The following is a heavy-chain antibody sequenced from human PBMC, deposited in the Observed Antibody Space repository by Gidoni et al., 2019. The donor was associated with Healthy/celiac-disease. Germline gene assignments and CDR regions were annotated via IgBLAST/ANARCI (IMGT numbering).Heavy chain of an antibody. D-gene: IGHD6-13*01. CDR2: IIPIFGTA. CDR1: GGTFRSYA. J-gene: IGHJ1*01. Sequence: QVQLVQSGAEVKKPGSSVKVSCKASGGTFRSYAISWVRQAPGQGLEWMGGIIPIFGTANYAQKFQGRVTITADESTSTAYMELSSLRSEDTAVYYCARGNRIAAAGTPIEYFQHWGQGTLVTVSS. V-gene: IGHV1-69*01. CDR3: ARGNRIAAAGTPIEYFQH.